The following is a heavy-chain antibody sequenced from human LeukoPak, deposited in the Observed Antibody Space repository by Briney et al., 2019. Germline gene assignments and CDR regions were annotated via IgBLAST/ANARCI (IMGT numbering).Heavy chain of an antibody. Sequence: SETLSLTCTVSGGSISSSSYYWGWIRQPPGKGLEWIGSIYYSGSTYYNPSLKSRVTISVDTSKNQLSLKLSSVTAADTAVYYCARLQRWLQPRSYGMDVWGQGTTVTVSS. CDR2: IYYSGST. D-gene: IGHD5-24*01. V-gene: IGHV4-39*01. CDR1: GGSISSSSYY. J-gene: IGHJ6*02. CDR3: ARLQRWLQPRSYGMDV.